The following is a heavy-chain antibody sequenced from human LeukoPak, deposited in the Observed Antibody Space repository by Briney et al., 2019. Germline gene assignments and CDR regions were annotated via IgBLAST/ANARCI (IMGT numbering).Heavy chain of an antibody. Sequence: GGSLRLSCTAAGFTFSRYAMTWVRQAPGKGLEWVSAIGDSGRNTYYADSVRGRFTISRDNSKNTLFLQMNSLRADDTAIYYCAKDPMLRGATYEYWGQGTLVTVSS. CDR1: GFTFSRYA. D-gene: IGHD3-10*01. J-gene: IGHJ4*02. V-gene: IGHV3-23*01. CDR2: IGDSGRNT. CDR3: AKDPMLRGATYEY.